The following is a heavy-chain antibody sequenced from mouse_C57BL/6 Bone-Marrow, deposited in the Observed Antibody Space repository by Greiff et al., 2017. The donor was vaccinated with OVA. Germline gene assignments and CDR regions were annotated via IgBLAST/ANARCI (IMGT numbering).Heavy chain of an antibody. CDR2: IDSETGGT. CDR1: GYTFTDYE. CDR3: TREGNDGFAY. D-gene: IGHD2-3*01. J-gene: IGHJ3*01. V-gene: IGHV1-15*01. Sequence: QVQLQQSGAELVRPGASVTLSCKASGYTFTDYEMHWVKQTPVHGLEWIGAIDSETGGTAYNQKFKGKAILTADKSSSTAYMELRSLTSEDSAVYYCTREGNDGFAYWGQGTLVTVSA.